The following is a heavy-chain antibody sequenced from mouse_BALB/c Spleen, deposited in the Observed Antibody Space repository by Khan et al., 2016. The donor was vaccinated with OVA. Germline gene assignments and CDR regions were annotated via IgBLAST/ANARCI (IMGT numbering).Heavy chain of an antibody. CDR3: AIIYYGNDWFAY. Sequence: QVQLKESGPGLVAPSQSLSIRCTVSGLSLTNYGVSWVRQPPGKGLEWLGVIWGDGSTNYHSVLKSRLTINKDNSKSQVFVKLNSRQPDDTATYFCAIIYYGNDWFAYWGQGTLVTVSA. V-gene: IGHV2-3*01. J-gene: IGHJ3*01. CDR2: IWGDGST. D-gene: IGHD2-1*01. CDR1: GLSLTNYG.